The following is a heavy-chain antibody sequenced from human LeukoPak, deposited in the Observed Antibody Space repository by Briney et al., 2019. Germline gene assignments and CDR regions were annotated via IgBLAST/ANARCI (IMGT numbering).Heavy chain of an antibody. Sequence: GASVKVSCKASGGTFSSYAISWVRQAPGQGLEWMGGIIPTFGTANYAQKFQGRVTITADKSTSTAYMELSSLRSEDTAVYYCAGSIAVAVDFDYWGQGTLVTVSS. V-gene: IGHV1-69*06. CDR3: AGSIAVAVDFDY. CDR1: GGTFSSYA. D-gene: IGHD6-19*01. J-gene: IGHJ4*02. CDR2: IIPTFGTA.